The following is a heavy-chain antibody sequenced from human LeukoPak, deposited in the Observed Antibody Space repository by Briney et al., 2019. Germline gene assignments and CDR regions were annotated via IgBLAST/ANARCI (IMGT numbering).Heavy chain of an antibody. CDR3: ARGKNTYYYYMDV. CDR1: GGSISSGGYS. V-gene: IGHV4-30-4*07. Sequence: PSETLSLTCAVSGGSISSGGYSWSWIRQPPGKGLEWIGYIYYSGSTYYNPSLKSRVTISVDTSKNQFSLKLSSVTAADTAVYYCARGKNTYYYYMDVWGKGTTVTISS. CDR2: IYYSGST. J-gene: IGHJ6*03.